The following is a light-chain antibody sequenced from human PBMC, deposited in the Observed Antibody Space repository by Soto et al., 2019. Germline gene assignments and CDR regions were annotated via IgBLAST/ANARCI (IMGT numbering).Light chain of an antibody. V-gene: IGKV3-20*01. Sequence: SQSVSNNYLAWYQQKPGQAPRLLIYGXSSRATGIPDRFRXXGSGTDFTLTISRVEPEDFAVYYCQQYGXXXXWTFGQGTK. CDR2: GXS. CDR3: QQYGXXXXWT. CDR1: QSVSNNY. J-gene: IGKJ1*01.